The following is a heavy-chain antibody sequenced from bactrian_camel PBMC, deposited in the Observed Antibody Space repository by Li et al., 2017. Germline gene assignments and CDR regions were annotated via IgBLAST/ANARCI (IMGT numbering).Heavy chain of an antibody. D-gene: IGHD6*01. CDR3: AAGPRLYGGSWSFPAWYKY. V-gene: IGHV3S53*01. CDR1: GFSYDPN. Sequence: VQLVESGGASVQTGGSLTFSCVASGFSYDPNMAWFRQAPGKEREAIASINSEALTNYADSVKGRFTVSKDNAKNALYLQMSSLKPEDTGMYYCAAGPRLYGGSWSFPAWYKYWGQGTQVTVS. CDR2: INSEALT. J-gene: IGHJ4*01.